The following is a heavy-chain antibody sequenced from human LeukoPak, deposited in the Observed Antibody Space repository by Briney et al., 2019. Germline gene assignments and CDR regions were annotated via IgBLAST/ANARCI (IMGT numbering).Heavy chain of an antibody. V-gene: IGHV3-23*01. CDR2: ISGSGIST. Sequence: QAGGSLRLSCAASGFTVSSNYMSWVRQAPGEGMEWVSSISGSGISTYYTDSVKGRFTISRDNSKNTLYLQMNSLRAEDTAVYYCANLYSSGWYFDYWGQGTLVTVSS. CDR3: ANLYSSGWYFDY. CDR1: GFTVSSNY. D-gene: IGHD6-19*01. J-gene: IGHJ4*02.